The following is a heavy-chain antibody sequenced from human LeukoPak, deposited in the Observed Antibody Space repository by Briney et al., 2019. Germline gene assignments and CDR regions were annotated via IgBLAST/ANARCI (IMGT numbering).Heavy chain of an antibody. CDR2: ISPSGDRT. Sequence: GGSLRLSCAASGFTFSSYAMSWVRQAPGKGLEWVSFISPSGDRTSNADSVDGRFTISRDNTRNTLYLQMNSLRDEDTGVYYCAIMHGYYDGSGFWVQWGQGTLVTVSS. V-gene: IGHV3-23*01. CDR1: GFTFSSYA. CDR3: AIMHGYYDGSGFWVQ. D-gene: IGHD3-22*01. J-gene: IGHJ4*02.